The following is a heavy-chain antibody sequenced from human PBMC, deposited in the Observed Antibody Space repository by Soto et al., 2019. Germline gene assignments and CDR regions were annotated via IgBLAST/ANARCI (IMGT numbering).Heavy chain of an antibody. CDR2: ISYDGSNK. V-gene: IGHV3-30*18. J-gene: IGHJ5*02. CDR3: AKGSMSIRFDP. D-gene: IGHD3-3*02. CDR1: GFTFSSYG. Sequence: GGSLRLSCAASGFTFSSYGMHWVRQAPGKGLEWVAVISYDGSNKYYADSVKGRFTISRDNSKNTLYLQMNSLRAEDTAVYYCAKGSMSIRFDPWGQGTLVTVSS.